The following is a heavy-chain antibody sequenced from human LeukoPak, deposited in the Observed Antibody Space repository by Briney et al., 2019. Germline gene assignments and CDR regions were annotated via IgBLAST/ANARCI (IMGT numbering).Heavy chain of an antibody. CDR2: ISGSGGST. D-gene: IGHD4-17*01. J-gene: IGHJ3*02. Sequence: GGSLRLSCAASGFTFNNYAMSWVRQAPGKGLDWVSAISGSGGSTYCADSVKGRFTISRDNSKNTLYLQMNSLRAEDTAIYYCAKDATVTTTGNAFDIWGQGTMVTVSS. CDR3: AKDATVTTTGNAFDI. CDR1: GFTFNNYA. V-gene: IGHV3-23*01.